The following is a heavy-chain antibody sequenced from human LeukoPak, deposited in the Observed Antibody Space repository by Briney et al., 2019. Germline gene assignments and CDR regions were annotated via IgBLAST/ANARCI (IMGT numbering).Heavy chain of an antibody. CDR3: ARGGVVVPAAMLGYYYYYGMDV. J-gene: IGHJ6*02. CDR2: ISYDGVTQ. D-gene: IGHD2-2*01. CDR1: GFTFSNYF. V-gene: IGHV3-30*07. Sequence: GRSLRLSCAASGFTFSNYFMHWVRQAPGKGLEWVAVISYDGVTQDYADSVRGRFTISRDNAKNTLYPQMNSLRAEDTAVYYCARGGVVVPAAMLGYYYYYGMDVWGQGTTVTVSS.